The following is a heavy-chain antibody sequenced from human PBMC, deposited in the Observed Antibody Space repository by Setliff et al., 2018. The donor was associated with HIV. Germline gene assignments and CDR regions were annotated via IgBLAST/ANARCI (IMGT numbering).Heavy chain of an antibody. V-gene: IGHV4-38-2*01. CDR1: GYSISSGYY. D-gene: IGHD2-2*02. J-gene: IGHJ4*02. Sequence: SETLSLTCAVSGYSISSGYYWGWIRQPPGKGLEWIGSIYHSGSTYNNPSLKSRVTISVDTSKNQLSLKLSSVTAADTAVYYCARVPSIETILFDSWGQGTLVTVSS. CDR2: IYHSGST. CDR3: ARVPSIETILFDS.